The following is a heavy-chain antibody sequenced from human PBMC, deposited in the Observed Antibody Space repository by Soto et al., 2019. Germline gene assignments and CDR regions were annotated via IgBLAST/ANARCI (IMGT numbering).Heavy chain of an antibody. Sequence: GGSLRLSCAASGFTFSDYYMSWIRQAPGKGLEWVSYISSSGSTIYYADSVKGRFTISRDNAKNSLYLQMNSLRAEDTAVYYCATARSDYAFWSGYLNWFDPWGQGTLVTVSS. V-gene: IGHV3-11*01. CDR2: ISSSGSTI. CDR1: GFTFSDYY. CDR3: ATARSDYAFWSGYLNWFDP. J-gene: IGHJ5*02. D-gene: IGHD3-3*01.